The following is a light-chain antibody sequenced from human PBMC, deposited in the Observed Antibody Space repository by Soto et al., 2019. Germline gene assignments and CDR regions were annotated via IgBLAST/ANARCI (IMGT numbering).Light chain of an antibody. V-gene: IGKV1-27*01. J-gene: IGKJ4*01. CDR3: QKFNDVPT. Sequence: DIQMTQSPSSLSASVGDRVTITCRASQAINNYLAWYQQKPGKVPTLLISAASTLQSGVPSRFSGSGSGTDFTLIISSLQPEDVATYYCQKFNDVPTFGGGTKVEI. CDR2: AAS. CDR1: QAINNY.